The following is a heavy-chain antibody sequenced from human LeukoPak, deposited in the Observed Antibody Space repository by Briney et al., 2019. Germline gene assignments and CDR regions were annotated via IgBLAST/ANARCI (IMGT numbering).Heavy chain of an antibody. CDR3: ARGIYSGSYHL. J-gene: IGHJ4*02. CDR2: IYYSGST. CDR1: GGSISSYY. Sequence: PSETLSLTCTVSGGSISSYYWSWIRQPPGKGLEWIGYIYYSGSTNYNPSLKSRVTISVDTSKNQFSLKLSSVTAADTAVYYCARGIYSGSYHLWGQGTLVTVSS. D-gene: IGHD1-26*01. V-gene: IGHV4-59*01.